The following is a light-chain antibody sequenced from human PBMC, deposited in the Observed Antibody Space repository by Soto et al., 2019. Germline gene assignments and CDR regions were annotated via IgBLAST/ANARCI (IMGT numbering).Light chain of an antibody. J-gene: IGKJ4*01. V-gene: IGKV4-1*01. CDR3: QQYYSTPLT. CDR1: QSVLYSSNNKNY. Sequence: DIVMTQSPDSLAVSLGERATINCKSSQSVLYSSNNKNYLAWYQHKPGQPPRLLIYWASTRESGVPDRFSGSGSGTYFTLTISSLQAEDVAVYYCQQYYSTPLTFVGGTRVEI. CDR2: WAS.